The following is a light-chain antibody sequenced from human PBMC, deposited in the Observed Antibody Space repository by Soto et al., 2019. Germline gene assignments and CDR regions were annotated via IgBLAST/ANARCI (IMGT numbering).Light chain of an antibody. V-gene: IGKV1-39*01. CDR3: QQYDTSPAWT. CDR1: QSISSY. CDR2: AAS. Sequence: DIQMTQSPSSLSASVGDRVTITCLASQSISSYLNWYQQKPGKAPKLLIYAASSLQSGVPSRFSGSGSGTDFTLTISRLEPEDFAVYYCQQYDTSPAWTFGQGTKVDI. J-gene: IGKJ1*01.